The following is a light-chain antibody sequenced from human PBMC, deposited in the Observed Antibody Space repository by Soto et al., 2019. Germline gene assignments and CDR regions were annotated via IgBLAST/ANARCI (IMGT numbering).Light chain of an antibody. CDR1: QGISIY. CDR3: QQYYSFTRT. J-gene: IGKJ4*02. CDR2: DXS. Sequence: ICLTQSPSLLPASTGDRVTIRXRMSQGISIYLAWYQQQPGXAPEXXXDDXSTLQRGGPSRLSGSGSGTDFTLTSSCLQSEDFATYYCQQYYSFTRTFGGGTKVDI. V-gene: IGKV1D-8*01.